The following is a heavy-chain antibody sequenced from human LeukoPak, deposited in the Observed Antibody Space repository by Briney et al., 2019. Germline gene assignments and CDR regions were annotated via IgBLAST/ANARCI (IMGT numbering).Heavy chain of an antibody. J-gene: IGHJ5*02. CDR1: GFTFSSYW. D-gene: IGHD3-22*01. CDR3: ARGSRDCYDSSGYTS. Sequence: GGFLRLSCAASGFTFSSYWMSWVRQAPGKGLEWVANIKQDGSEKYYVDSVKGRFTISRDNAKNSLYLQMNSLRAEDTAVYYCARGSRDCYDSSGYTSWGQETLVTVSS. V-gene: IGHV3-7*01. CDR2: IKQDGSEK.